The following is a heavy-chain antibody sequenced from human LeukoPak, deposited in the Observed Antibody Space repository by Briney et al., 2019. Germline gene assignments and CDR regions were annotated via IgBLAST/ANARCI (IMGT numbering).Heavy chain of an antibody. CDR2: IYYSGST. Sequence: PSETLSLTCAVYGGSFSGYYWSWIRQHPGKGLEWIGYIYYSGSTYYNPSLKSRVTISVDTSKNQFSLKLSSVTAADTAVYYCARDPHTRRAFDIWGQGTMVTVSS. J-gene: IGHJ3*02. CDR1: GGSFSGYY. V-gene: IGHV4-31*11. D-gene: IGHD2-2*02. CDR3: ARDPHTRRAFDI.